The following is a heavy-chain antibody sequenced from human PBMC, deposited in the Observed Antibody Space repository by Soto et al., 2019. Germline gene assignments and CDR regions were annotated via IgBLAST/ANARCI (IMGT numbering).Heavy chain of an antibody. Sequence: QVQLVQSGAEVKKPGSSVKVSCMASGVTFSNSAINWVRQAPGQGLEWMGGIIPTFGPATYAQKFQGRVTITADESTSTVYMEVNSVRSEDTAVYYCARRIDFSTFDYWGQGTLVNVSS. V-gene: IGHV1-69*01. CDR2: IIPTFGPA. CDR1: GVTFSNSA. CDR3: ARRIDFSTFDY. D-gene: IGHD3-9*01. J-gene: IGHJ4*02.